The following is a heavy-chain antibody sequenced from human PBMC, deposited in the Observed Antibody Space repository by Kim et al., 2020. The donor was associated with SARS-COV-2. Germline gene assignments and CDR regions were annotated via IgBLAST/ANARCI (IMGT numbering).Heavy chain of an antibody. D-gene: IGHD2-15*01. CDR3: ARSPTVYCSGGSCYFDS. J-gene: IGHJ4*02. Sequence: FQGRVTITADDSTNTAYMELSSLRSEDTAVFYCARSPTVYCSGGSCYFDSWGQGTLVTVSS. V-gene: IGHV1-69*01.